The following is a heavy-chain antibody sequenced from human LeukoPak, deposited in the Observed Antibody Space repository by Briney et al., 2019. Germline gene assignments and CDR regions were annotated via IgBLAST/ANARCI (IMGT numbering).Heavy chain of an antibody. CDR1: GGSFSGYY. D-gene: IGHD4-17*01. V-gene: IGHV4-34*01. J-gene: IGHJ6*02. CDR2: VNHSGST. Sequence: KPSETLSLTCAVYGGSFSGYYWSWIRQPPGKGLEWIGEVNHSGSTNYNPSLKSRVTISVDTSKNQFSLKLSSVTAADTAVYYCASSKFDGDYVDYYGMDVWGQGTTVTVSS. CDR3: ASSKFDGDYVDYYGMDV.